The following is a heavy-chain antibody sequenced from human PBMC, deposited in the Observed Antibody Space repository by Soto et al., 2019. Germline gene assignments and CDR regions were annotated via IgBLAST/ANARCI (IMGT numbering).Heavy chain of an antibody. D-gene: IGHD2-2*01. Sequence: QSGGSLRLSCAASGFTFSSYAMSWVRQAPGKGLEWVSAISGSGGSTYYADSVKGRFTISRDNSKNTLYLQMNSLRAEDTAVYYCAKDPYCSSTSCLNNWFDPWGQGTLVTVSS. CDR1: GFTFSSYA. CDR3: AKDPYCSSTSCLNNWFDP. CDR2: ISGSGGST. J-gene: IGHJ5*02. V-gene: IGHV3-23*01.